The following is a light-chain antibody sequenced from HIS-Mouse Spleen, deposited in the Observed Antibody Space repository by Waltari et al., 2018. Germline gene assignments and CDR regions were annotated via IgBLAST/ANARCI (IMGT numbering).Light chain of an antibody. CDR3: QQYYSYPPWT. CDR1: QGISSY. V-gene: IGKV1-8*01. Sequence: AIRMTQSPSSLPASTGDRVTIPCRASQGISSYLAWYQQKPGKAPKLLIYAASTLQSGVPSRFSGSGSGTDFTLTISCLQSEDFATYYCQQYYSYPPWTFGQGTKVEIK. CDR2: AAS. J-gene: IGKJ1*01.